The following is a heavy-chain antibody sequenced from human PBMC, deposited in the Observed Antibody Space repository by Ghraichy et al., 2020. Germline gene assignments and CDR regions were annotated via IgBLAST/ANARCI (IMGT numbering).Heavy chain of an antibody. CDR2: TSGGGGST. Sequence: GESLNISCAASGFTFSSYAMTWVRQAPGKGLEWVSATSGGGGSTYYADSVKGRFTISRDNSKNTLYLQMNSLRVEDTAVYSCAKVVSWRYFDLWGRGTLVTVSS. CDR1: GFTFSSYA. D-gene: IGHD5/OR15-5a*01. J-gene: IGHJ2*01. CDR3: AKVVSWRYFDL. V-gene: IGHV3-23*01.